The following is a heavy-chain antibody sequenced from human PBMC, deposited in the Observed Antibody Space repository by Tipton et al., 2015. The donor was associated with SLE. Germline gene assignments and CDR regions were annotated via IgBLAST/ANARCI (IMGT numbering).Heavy chain of an antibody. CDR1: DDSISNYY. CDR2: GYYIGST. Sequence: TLSLTCTVSDDSISNYYWSWIRQSPGKGLEWIGYGYYIGSTNYNPSLKSRLTISVDPSKNQFSLRLSSVSAADTAIYYCARALWVDKDFEVPLAIRLRAFDIWGQGRMVTVSS. CDR3: ARALWVDKDFEVPLAIRLRAFDI. V-gene: IGHV4-59*01. J-gene: IGHJ3*02. D-gene: IGHD2-2*02.